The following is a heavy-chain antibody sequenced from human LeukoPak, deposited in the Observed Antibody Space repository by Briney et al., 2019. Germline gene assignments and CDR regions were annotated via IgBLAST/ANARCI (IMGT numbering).Heavy chain of an antibody. D-gene: IGHD6-19*01. CDR1: GYNFTIYW. V-gene: IGHV5-51*01. CDR3: ARPPHRGSRRIAVATRYDY. Sequence: GESLKISCKGSGYNFTIYWIGWVRQMPGKGLEWMVIIYPGDSDTRYSPSFQGQVTISADKSISTAYLQWSSLKASDTAMYYCARPPHRGSRRIAVATRYDYWGQGTLVTVSS. CDR2: IYPGDSDT. J-gene: IGHJ4*02.